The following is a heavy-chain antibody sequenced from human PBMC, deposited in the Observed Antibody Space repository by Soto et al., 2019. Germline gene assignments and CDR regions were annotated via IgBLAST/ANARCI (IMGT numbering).Heavy chain of an antibody. V-gene: IGHV1-69*13. Sequence: SVKVSCTASGGTFSSYAISWVRQAPGQGLERMGGIIPIFGTANYAQTFQGRVTITADESTSTAYMELSSLRSEDTAVYYCTRVTARGSGYYDYWGQGTLVTVSS. CDR1: GGTFSSYA. J-gene: IGHJ4*02. CDR2: IIPIFGTA. CDR3: TRVTARGSGYYDY. D-gene: IGHD3-3*01.